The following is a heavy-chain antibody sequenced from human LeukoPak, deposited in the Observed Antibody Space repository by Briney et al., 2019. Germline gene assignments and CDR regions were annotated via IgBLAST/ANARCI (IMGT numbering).Heavy chain of an antibody. CDR1: GGSISSSNW. CDR2: IYHSGST. J-gene: IGHJ4*02. V-gene: IGHV4-4*02. CDR3: ASSYSSGWRYYFDY. Sequence: SGTLSLTCAVSGGSISSSNWWSWVRPPPGKGLEWIGEIYHSGSTNYNPSLKSRVTISVDTSKNQFSLKLSSVTAADTAVYYCASSYSSGWRYYFDYWGQGTLVTVSS. D-gene: IGHD6-19*01.